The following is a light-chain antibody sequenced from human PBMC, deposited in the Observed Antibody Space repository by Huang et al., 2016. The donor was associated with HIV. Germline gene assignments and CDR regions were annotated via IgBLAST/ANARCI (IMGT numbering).Light chain of an antibody. J-gene: IGKJ1*01. CDR3: QQSYTTPWT. Sequence: DIQMTQSPSSLSASVGDRVTITCRASQSIDRYLNWHQQKPGKAPKLLIYAASSLQSGVPSRFRGSGSGTDFTLTISSLQPEDFATYYCQQSYTTPWTFGQGTKVEIK. CDR2: AAS. V-gene: IGKV1-39*01. CDR1: QSIDRY.